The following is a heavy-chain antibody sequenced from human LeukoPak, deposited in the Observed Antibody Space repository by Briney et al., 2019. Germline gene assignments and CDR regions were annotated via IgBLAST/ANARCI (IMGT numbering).Heavy chain of an antibody. D-gene: IGHD3-10*01. Sequence: SSETLSRTCTVSGSSISSGSFYWSWIRHPAGKGLEWIGRIYTSGSTNYNPSLKSRVTISVDTSKNQFSLKLSSVTAADTAVYYCARDFMVRGPLYYYYMDVWGKGTTVTISS. V-gene: IGHV4-61*02. CDR1: GSSISSGSFY. J-gene: IGHJ6*03. CDR2: IYTSGST. CDR3: ARDFMVRGPLYYYYMDV.